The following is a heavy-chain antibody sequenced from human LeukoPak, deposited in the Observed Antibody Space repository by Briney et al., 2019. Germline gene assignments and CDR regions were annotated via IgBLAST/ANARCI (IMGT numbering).Heavy chain of an antibody. D-gene: IGHD3-10*01. Sequence: SVKVSCKASGGTFSSYAISWVRQAPGQGLEWMGGIIPIFGTANYAQKFQGRVMITADESTSTAYMELSSLRSEDTAVYYCARGDYYGSGSYYFYWGQGTLVTVSS. CDR2: IIPIFGTA. J-gene: IGHJ4*02. CDR1: GGTFSSYA. V-gene: IGHV1-69*13. CDR3: ARGDYYGSGSYYFY.